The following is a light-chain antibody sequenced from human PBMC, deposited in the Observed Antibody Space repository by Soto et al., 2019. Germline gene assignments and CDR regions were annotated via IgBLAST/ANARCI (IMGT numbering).Light chain of an antibody. Sequence: QSVLTQPASVSGSPGQSITISCTGTSSDIGAYKYVSWYQQHPGRAPKLMTYEVINRPSGVSSRLSGSKSRKTASLRISGLPADSEADYYPSPYQSSMTLVFGGGTKGTV. CDR1: SSDIGAYKY. V-gene: IGLV2-14*01. J-gene: IGLJ2*01. CDR3: SPYQSSMTLV. CDR2: EVI.